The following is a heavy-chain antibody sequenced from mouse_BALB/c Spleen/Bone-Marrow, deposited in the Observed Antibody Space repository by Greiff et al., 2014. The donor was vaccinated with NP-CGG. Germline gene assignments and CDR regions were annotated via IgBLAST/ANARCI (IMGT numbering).Heavy chain of an antibody. D-gene: IGHD2-3*01. J-gene: IGHJ2*01. CDR1: GYTFTSYD. Sequence: QVHVKQSGPELVKPGALVKISCKASGYTFTSYDINWVKQRPGQGLEWIGWIYPGDGSTKYNEKFKGKATLTADRSSSTAYMQPSSLTIENSAVYFCARSVDGFPYCFDSWGQGTTLTVSS. CDR3: ARSVDGFPYCFDS. V-gene: IGHV1S56*01. CDR2: IYPGDGST.